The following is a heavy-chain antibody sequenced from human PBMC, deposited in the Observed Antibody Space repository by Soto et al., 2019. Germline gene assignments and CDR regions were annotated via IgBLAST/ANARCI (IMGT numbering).Heavy chain of an antibody. V-gene: IGHV4-59*01. J-gene: IGHJ4*02. CDR2: IYYSGST. CDR1: GGSISSYY. Sequence: PSETLSLTCTVSGGSISSYYWSWIRQPPGKGLEWIGYIYYSGSTNYNPSLKSRVTISVDTSKNQFSLKLSSVTAADTAVYYCARTTAGTTYYYDSSGYFPFDYWGQGTLVTVSS. D-gene: IGHD3-22*01. CDR3: ARTTAGTTYYYDSSGYFPFDY.